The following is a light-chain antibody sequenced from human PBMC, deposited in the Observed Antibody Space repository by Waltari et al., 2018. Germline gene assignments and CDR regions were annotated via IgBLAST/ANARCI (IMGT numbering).Light chain of an antibody. Sequence: DIQMTQSPSSLSASVGDRVTITCRASENVNNYLNWYQQKTGKAPKLLIYKASTLQSGVPSRFSGSGSGTDYTVTISSLQSEDVATYYCQHNYGTPLTFGGGTKVEIK. V-gene: IGKV1-39*01. CDR1: ENVNNY. CDR2: KAS. J-gene: IGKJ4*01. CDR3: QHNYGTPLT.